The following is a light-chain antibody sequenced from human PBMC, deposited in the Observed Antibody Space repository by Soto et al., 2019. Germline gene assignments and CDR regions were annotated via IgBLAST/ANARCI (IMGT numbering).Light chain of an antibody. Sequence: VMRQSPSTLSVSPGEGATISCRASQGIDNTLAWYQHIPCQAPRLLLYDTSTRPTGVPARFSGSSSGTDFTLTISSLQTEDFAVYYCQPCSNWPLTFGEGTKLEIK. CDR3: QPCSNWPLT. V-gene: IGKV3-15*01. J-gene: IGKJ4*01. CDR1: QGIDNT. CDR2: DTS.